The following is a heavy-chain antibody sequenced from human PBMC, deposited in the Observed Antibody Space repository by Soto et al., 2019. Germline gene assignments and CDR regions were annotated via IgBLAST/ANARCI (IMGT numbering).Heavy chain of an antibody. D-gene: IGHD2-21*01. V-gene: IGHV4-34*01. J-gene: IGHJ6*03. Sequence: PSETLSLTCVVSGGPLSDYFWSWIRQPPGMALEWIGEINHLGSINYNPSLKSRVTMSADTSKNQFSLTLNSVTAADTATYYCARGGISHWAYFYYMDVWDRGTTVTVSS. CDR2: INHLGSI. CDR1: GGPLSDYF. CDR3: ARGGISHWAYFYYMDV.